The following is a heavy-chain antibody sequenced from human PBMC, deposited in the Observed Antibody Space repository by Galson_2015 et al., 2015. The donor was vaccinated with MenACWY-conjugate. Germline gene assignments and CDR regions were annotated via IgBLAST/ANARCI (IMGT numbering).Heavy chain of an antibody. J-gene: IGHJ5*02. Sequence: SLRLSCAASGFTFNNYWMSWVRQVPGKGPKWVANIKQDGSEKYYVDSVRGRFTISRDNAKNSLYLQMNSLRAEDTAVYYCARDLVFYGGRNDGYPPSWGQAPWVPVSS. CDR1: GFTFNNYW. CDR2: IKQDGSEK. V-gene: IGHV3-7*03. CDR3: ARDLVFYGGRNDGYPPS. D-gene: IGHD2-15*01.